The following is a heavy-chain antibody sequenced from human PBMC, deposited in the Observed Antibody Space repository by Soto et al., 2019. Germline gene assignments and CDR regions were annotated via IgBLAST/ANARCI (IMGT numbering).Heavy chain of an antibody. CDR1: GDSVSSTSTA. J-gene: IGHJ5*02. CDR2: TYYRSNWYT. Sequence: SQTLSLTCAISGDSVSSTSTAWSWIRQSPSRGLEWLGRTYYRSNWYTDYAVSVKSRITISPDTSKNQFSLQLNSVTPEDTAVYYCARGPHRPYYYDSRGAGWFDPWGQGTQVTVSS. D-gene: IGHD3-22*01. V-gene: IGHV6-1*01. CDR3: ARGPHRPYYYDSRGAGWFDP.